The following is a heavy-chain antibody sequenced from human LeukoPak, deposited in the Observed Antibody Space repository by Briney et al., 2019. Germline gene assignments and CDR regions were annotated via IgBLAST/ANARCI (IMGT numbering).Heavy chain of an antibody. Sequence: PGGSLRLSCAASGFTFSSYAMHWVRQAPGKGLEWVAVISYDGSNKYYADSVKGRFTISRDNSKNTLYLQMNSLRAEDTAVYYCARGVVGATVYFDYWGQGTLVTVSS. CDR1: GFTFSSYA. CDR3: ARGVVGATVYFDY. V-gene: IGHV3-30*04. D-gene: IGHD1-26*01. CDR2: ISYDGSNK. J-gene: IGHJ4*02.